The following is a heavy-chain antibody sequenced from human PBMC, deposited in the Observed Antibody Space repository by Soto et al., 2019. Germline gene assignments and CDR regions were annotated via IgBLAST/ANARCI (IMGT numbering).Heavy chain of an antibody. D-gene: IGHD3-3*01. CDR1: GYTFTSYG. CDR2: ISAYNGNT. V-gene: IGHV1-18*01. J-gene: IGHJ5*02. Sequence: QVQLVQSGAEEKKPGASVKVSCKASGYTFTSYGISWVRQAPGQGLEWMGWISAYNGNTNYAQKLQGRVTMTTDTSTSTAYMELRSLRSDDTAVYYCARTPPYYDFWSGYSNWFDPWGQGTLVTVSS. CDR3: ARTPPYYDFWSGYSNWFDP.